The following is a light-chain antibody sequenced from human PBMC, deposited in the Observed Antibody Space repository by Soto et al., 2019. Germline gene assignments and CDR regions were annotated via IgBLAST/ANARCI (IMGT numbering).Light chain of an antibody. CDR2: GAS. Sequence: EIVLTQSPGTLSLSPGERATLSCRASQSVSSSYLAWYQQKPGQAPRLLIYGASSRSTGIPDKFRGRGSGTDFTLTISRLEPEDFAVYYCQQYGSSPPLTFGGGTKVEIK. J-gene: IGKJ4*01. CDR3: QQYGSSPPLT. CDR1: QSVSSSY. V-gene: IGKV3-20*01.